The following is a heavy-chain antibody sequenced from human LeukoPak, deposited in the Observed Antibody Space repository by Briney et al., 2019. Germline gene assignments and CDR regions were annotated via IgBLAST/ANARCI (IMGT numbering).Heavy chain of an antibody. CDR2: ISGSGGSA. D-gene: IGHD1-26*01. CDR3: ARPRVGATGWFDP. V-gene: IGHV3-23*01. Sequence: GGSLRLSCAASGFTFSSYAMSWVRQAPGKGLEWVSAISGSGGSAYYADSVKGRFTISRDNSKNTLYLQMNSLRAADTAVYYCARPRVGATGWFDPWGQGTLVTVSS. J-gene: IGHJ5*02. CDR1: GFTFSSYA.